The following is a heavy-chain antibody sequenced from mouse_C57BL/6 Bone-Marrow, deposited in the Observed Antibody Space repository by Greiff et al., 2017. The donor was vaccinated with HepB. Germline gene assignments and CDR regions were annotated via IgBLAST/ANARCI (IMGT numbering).Heavy chain of an antibody. V-gene: IGHV1-69*01. D-gene: IGHD2-3*01. Sequence: QVQLQQPGAELVMPGASVKLSCKASGYTFTSYWMHWVKQRPGQGLEWIGEIDPSDSYTNYNQKFKGKSTLTVDKSSSTAYMQLSSLTSEDSAVYYCSRGGGGLLAWFAYWGQGTLVTVSA. CDR2: IDPSDSYT. J-gene: IGHJ3*01. CDR1: GYTFTSYW. CDR3: SRGGGGLLAWFAY.